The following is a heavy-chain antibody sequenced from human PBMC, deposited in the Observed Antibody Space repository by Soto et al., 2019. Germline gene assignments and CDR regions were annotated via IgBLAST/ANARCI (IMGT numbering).Heavy chain of an antibody. CDR1: EFNISAFS. V-gene: IGHV3-74*01. CDR2: INSNGTTT. Sequence: GGSLRLSCVASEFNISAFSMSWVRQTQRKGLVWVSRINSNGTTTPYADSVKSRFTISRDNAKNTLYLQMNSLRAEDTAVYYCAKTANGWFSAFDIWGQETMVTISS. J-gene: IGHJ3*02. D-gene: IGHD6-19*01. CDR3: AKTANGWFSAFDI.